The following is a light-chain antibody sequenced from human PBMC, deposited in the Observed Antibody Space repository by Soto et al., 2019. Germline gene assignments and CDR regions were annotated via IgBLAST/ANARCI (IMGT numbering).Light chain of an antibody. Sequence: DIQMTQSPSTLSASVGDRVTITCQAIQDITKSSNWFQQKPWKAPKLLSYDSSYLETGAPCRLSGSGSGTDFNFTISSLQPDDFAAYSCQQYESLPPWTFGQGTKVEI. CDR3: QQYESLPPWT. V-gene: IGKV1-33*01. J-gene: IGKJ1*01. CDR2: DSS. CDR1: QDITKS.